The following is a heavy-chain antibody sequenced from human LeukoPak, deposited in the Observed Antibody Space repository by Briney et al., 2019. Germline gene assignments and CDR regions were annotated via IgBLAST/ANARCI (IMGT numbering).Heavy chain of an antibody. CDR1: RFTFSSYE. V-gene: IGHV3-48*03. Sequence: PGGSLRLSCEASRFTFSSYEMNWVRQAPGKGLEWVSYISSSDNSIYYADSVKGRFTISSDNAKNSLYLQMNSLRAEDTAVYYCARGHYDSSGYFDYWGQGTLVTVSS. J-gene: IGHJ4*02. CDR2: ISSSDNSI. CDR3: ARGHYDSSGYFDY. D-gene: IGHD3-22*01.